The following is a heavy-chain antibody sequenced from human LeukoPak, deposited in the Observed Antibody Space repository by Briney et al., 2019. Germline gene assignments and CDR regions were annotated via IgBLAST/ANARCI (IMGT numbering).Heavy chain of an antibody. Sequence: ASVKVSCKASGYSFTGYFLHWVRQAPGQGLEWMGWINPNNGLTNYTQKFKGRVTMTRDTSSATGYMELNRLTSDDTAVFYCARAWGSLYYVDHWGQGTLVTVSS. CDR3: ARAWGSLYYVDH. V-gene: IGHV1-2*02. D-gene: IGHD3-16*01. J-gene: IGHJ4*02. CDR2: INPNNGLT. CDR1: GYSFTGYF.